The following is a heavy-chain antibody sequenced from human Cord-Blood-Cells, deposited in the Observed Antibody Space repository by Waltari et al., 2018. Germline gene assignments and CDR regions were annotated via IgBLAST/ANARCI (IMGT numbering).Heavy chain of an antibody. D-gene: IGHD5-18*01. CDR2: ISGSGGST. CDR3: AKDPLGYSYGYYFDY. V-gene: IGHV3-23*01. Sequence: EVQLLESGGGLVQPGGSLRLSCAASGFTFSSYAMSWVRQAPGKGLEWVSAISGSGGSTYYAASVKGRFTISRDNSKNTLYLQMNSLRAEDTAVYYCAKDPLGYSYGYYFDYWGQGTLVTVSS. CDR1: GFTFSSYA. J-gene: IGHJ4*02.